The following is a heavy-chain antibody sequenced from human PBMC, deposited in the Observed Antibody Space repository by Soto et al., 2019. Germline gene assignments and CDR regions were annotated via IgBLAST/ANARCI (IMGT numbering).Heavy chain of an antibody. Sequence: SQTLSLTCTVSGGYISSYDWSWIRQPPGKGLEWIGYIYYSGSTNYNPSLKSRVTISVDTSKNQFSLKLSSVTAADTAVYFCASSSVGMGYWGQGTQVTVSS. V-gene: IGHV4-59*08. CDR1: GGYISSYD. D-gene: IGHD3-10*01. CDR2: IYYSGST. CDR3: ASSSVGMGY. J-gene: IGHJ4*02.